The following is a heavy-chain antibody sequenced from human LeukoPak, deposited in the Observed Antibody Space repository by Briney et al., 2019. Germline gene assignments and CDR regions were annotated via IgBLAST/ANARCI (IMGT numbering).Heavy chain of an antibody. CDR3: ARAPRGCSGGSCYSPHDY. J-gene: IGHJ4*02. V-gene: IGHV3-21*01. Sequence: GGSLRLSCAASGFTFSISGMDWVRQAPGKGLEWVSSISSSSTYIHYTDSVKGRFTISRDNAKNSLYLQMNSLRAEDTAVYYCARAPRGCSGGSCYSPHDYWGQGTLVTVSS. D-gene: IGHD2-15*01. CDR2: ISSSSTYI. CDR1: GFTFSISG.